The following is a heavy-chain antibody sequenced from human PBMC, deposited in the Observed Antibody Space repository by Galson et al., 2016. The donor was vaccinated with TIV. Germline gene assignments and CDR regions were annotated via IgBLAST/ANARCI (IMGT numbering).Heavy chain of an antibody. CDR3: ASVAWFPGLSLDN. J-gene: IGHJ4*02. V-gene: IGHV1-24*01. CDR2: FDPEQHKT. CDR1: GDSLSDLS. Sequence: SVKVSCKVSGDSLSDLSMHWVRQAPGKGLEWMGGFDPEQHKTIYAQKLQGRVTLTEDTSTDTAFLELSSLSFEDTAVYYCASVAWFPGLSLDNWGQGTLVIVSS. D-gene: IGHD2/OR15-2a*01.